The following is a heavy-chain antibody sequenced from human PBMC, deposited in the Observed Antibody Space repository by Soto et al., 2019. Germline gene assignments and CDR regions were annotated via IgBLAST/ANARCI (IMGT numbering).Heavy chain of an antibody. CDR3: ARDPAGLYLFDY. Sequence: QVRLVQSGGEVRNPGASVKVSCKASGFTFSYYGVSWVRQAPGQGLEWMGFTNAHTGRSGTSKKFHARVTLSTDTSTNTAYMELRSLRSDDTAVYFCARDPAGLYLFDYWGQGTLLTVSS. CDR2: TNAHTGRS. D-gene: IGHD2-2*01. CDR1: GFTFSYYG. V-gene: IGHV1-18*04. J-gene: IGHJ4*02.